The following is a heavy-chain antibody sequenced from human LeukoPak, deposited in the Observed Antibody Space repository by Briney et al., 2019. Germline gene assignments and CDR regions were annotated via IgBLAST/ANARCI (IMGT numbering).Heavy chain of an antibody. V-gene: IGHV5-51*01. J-gene: IGHJ3*02. CDR3: ATALYTGIYGDAFDI. D-gene: IGHD1-26*01. CDR2: MYPGDSET. Sequence: GESLKISCQGSGYSFTNYWVGWVRQMPGKGLEWMGIMYPGDSETRYSPSFQDQVTISADRSISIAYLQWSSLKASDTAMYYCATALYTGIYGDAFDIWGQGTMVTVSS. CDR1: GYSFTNYW.